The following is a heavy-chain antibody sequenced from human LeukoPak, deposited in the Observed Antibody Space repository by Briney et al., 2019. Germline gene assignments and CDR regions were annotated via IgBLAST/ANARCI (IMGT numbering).Heavy chain of an antibody. CDR3: ARGQGSYGYFRLGNWFDP. J-gene: IGHJ5*02. Sequence: GGSLRLSCAASGFTFSSYWMSWVRQAPGKGLEWVANIKQDGSEKYYVDSVKGRFTISRDNTKNSLYLQMNSLRAEDTTVYYCARGQGSYGYFRLGNWFDPWGQGTLVTVSS. CDR2: IKQDGSEK. CDR1: GFTFSSYW. D-gene: IGHD5-18*01. V-gene: IGHV3-7*01.